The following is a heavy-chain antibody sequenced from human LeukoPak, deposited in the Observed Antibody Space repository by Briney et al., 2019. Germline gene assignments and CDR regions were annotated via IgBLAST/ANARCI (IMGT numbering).Heavy chain of an antibody. J-gene: IGHJ3*02. V-gene: IGHV4-39*02. CDR1: GDSFSSSNYY. Sequence: SETLSLTCTVSGDSFSSSNYYWGWMRQPPGKGLEWIGNLYYSGNTYYNSSLKSRVTISADTSKNYFSLTLNSVTAADSSVYYCESGNYVKGAFDIWGQGTMVTVSS. D-gene: IGHD3-10*02. CDR2: LYYSGNT. CDR3: ESGNYVKGAFDI.